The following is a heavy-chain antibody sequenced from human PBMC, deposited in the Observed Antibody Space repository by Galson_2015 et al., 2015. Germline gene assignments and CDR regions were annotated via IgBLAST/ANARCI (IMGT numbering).Heavy chain of an antibody. D-gene: IGHD1-26*01. CDR2: IHPGDSDT. Sequence: IHPGDSDTRYSPSFQGQVTISADKSISTAYLQWSSLKASDTAMYYCARQVVVGAMVQDIWGQGTRVTVSS. V-gene: IGHV5-51*01. J-gene: IGHJ3*02. CDR3: ARQVVVGAMVQDI.